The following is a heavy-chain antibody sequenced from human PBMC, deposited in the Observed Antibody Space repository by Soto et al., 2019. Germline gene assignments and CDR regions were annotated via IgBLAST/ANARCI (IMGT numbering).Heavy chain of an antibody. D-gene: IGHD6-6*01. CDR1: GFTFSNAW. J-gene: IGHJ4*02. CDR3: TTERYYSISCTLYY. V-gene: IGHV3-15*07. Sequence: PGGSLRLSCATYGFTFSNAWMTWVRLAPGKGMEWVGRIKTRADGGTADYAAPVKGRFTISRDDLKNVLYLQMNSLKTEVTAVFYCTTERYYSISCTLYYWRQGAPGTVSS. CDR2: IKTRADGGTA.